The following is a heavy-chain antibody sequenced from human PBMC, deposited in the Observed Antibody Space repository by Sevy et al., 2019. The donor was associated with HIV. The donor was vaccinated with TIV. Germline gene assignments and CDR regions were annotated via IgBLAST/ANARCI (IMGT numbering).Heavy chain of an antibody. V-gene: IGHV3-15*01. J-gene: IGHJ6*02. Sequence: GGSLRLSCAASGFTFSYAWMSWVRQAPGKGLEWVGRIKAKSDGGTIDYAAPVKGRFTISRDDSKNTLNLQMNSLKTEDTGIYYCNTDPIIVLLVTDGMDVWGQGTTVTAP. CDR2: IKAKSDGGTI. D-gene: IGHD2-8*02. CDR3: NTDPIIVLLVTDGMDV. CDR1: GFTFSYAW.